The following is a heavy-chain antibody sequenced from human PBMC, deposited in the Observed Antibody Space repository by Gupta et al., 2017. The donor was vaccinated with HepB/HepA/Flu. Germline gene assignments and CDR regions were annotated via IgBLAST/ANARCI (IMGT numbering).Heavy chain of an antibody. CDR1: GGSFSGYY. CDR2: INHSGST. Sequence: QVQLQQWGAGLLKPSETLSLTCAVYGGSFSGYYWSWIRQPPGKGLEWIGEINHSGSTNYNPSLKSRVTISVDTSKNQFSLKLSSVTAADTAVYYCASIYSNSRIYYMDVWGKGTTGTVSS. J-gene: IGHJ6*03. V-gene: IGHV4-34*01. D-gene: IGHD4-11*01. CDR3: ASIYSNSRIYYMDV.